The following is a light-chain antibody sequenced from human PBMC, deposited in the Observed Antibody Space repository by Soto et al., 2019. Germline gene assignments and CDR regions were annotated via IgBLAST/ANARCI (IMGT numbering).Light chain of an antibody. V-gene: IGKV3-11*01. CDR2: GAS. J-gene: IGKJ4*01. CDR1: QSVSSTY. Sequence: EIVLTQSPVTLSLSPGERATLSCRASQSVSSTYLAWYQQKPGQAPRLLIYGASTRATGIPARFSGSGSGTDFTLTISSLEPEDFAIYYCQQRGNWPLTFGGGTKVDIK. CDR3: QQRGNWPLT.